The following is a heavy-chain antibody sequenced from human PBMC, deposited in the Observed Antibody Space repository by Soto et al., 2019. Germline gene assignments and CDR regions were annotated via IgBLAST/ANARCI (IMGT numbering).Heavy chain of an antibody. CDR1: GGSISSGVYY. CDR3: AREQQQLVYNYLDY. V-gene: IGHV4-31*03. Sequence: TSETLSLTCTVSGGSISSGVYYWSWIRQHPGKGLEWIGYIYYSGSTYYNPSLKGRVTISVDTSKNQFSLKLSSVTVADTAVYYCAREQQQLVYNYLDYWGQGTLVTVSS. J-gene: IGHJ4*02. D-gene: IGHD6-13*01. CDR2: IYYSGST.